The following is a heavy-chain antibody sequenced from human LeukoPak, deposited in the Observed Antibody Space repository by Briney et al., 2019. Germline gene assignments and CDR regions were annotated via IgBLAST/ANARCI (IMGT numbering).Heavy chain of an antibody. J-gene: IGHJ6*02. CDR3: ARDHCSSTSCYLGLDYGMDV. CDR2: ISSSSSYI. D-gene: IGHD2-2*01. Sequence: GGSLRLSCAASGFTFSSYSMNWVRQAPGKGLEWVSSISSSSSYIYCADSVKGRFTISRDNAKNSLYLQMNSLRAEDTAVYYCARDHCSSTSCYLGLDYGMDVWGQGPRSPSP. V-gene: IGHV3-21*01. CDR1: GFTFSSYS.